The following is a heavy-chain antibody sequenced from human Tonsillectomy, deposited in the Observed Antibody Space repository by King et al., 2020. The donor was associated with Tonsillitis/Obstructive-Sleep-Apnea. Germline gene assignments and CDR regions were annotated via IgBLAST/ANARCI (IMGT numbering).Heavy chain of an antibody. D-gene: IGHD2-21*02. V-gene: IGHV3-30*18. Sequence: VQLVESGGGVVQPGRSLRLSCAASGFTFSSYGMHWVRQAPGKGLEWVAVISYDGFNKYYADSVKGRFTISRDNSKNTXYLQMNSLRAEDTAVYYCAKERVWGGDPLYFCYGMDVWGQGXTVTVSS. CDR2: ISYDGFNK. CDR3: AKERVWGGDPLYFCYGMDV. CDR1: GFTFSSYG. J-gene: IGHJ6*02.